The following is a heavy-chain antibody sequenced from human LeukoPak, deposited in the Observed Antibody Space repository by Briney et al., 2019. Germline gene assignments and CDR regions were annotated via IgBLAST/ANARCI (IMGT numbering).Heavy chain of an antibody. CDR3: VGWLAARYFVL. D-gene: IGHD6-6*01. J-gene: IGHJ2*01. CDR2: IYYSGST. V-gene: IGHV4-59*03. CDR1: GGSISSYY. Sequence: PSETLSLTCTVSGGSISSYYWSWIRQPPGKGVEWIGYIYYSGSTNYNPSLKSRGTISVDTSKKTFSLKLSSVTAADTAVYYSVGWLAARYFVLLGRGTLFTVSS.